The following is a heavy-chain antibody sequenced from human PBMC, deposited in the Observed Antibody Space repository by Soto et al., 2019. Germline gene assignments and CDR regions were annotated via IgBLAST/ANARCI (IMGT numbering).Heavy chain of an antibody. D-gene: IGHD6-13*01. CDR3: ASNGPNFGTRTKPVYSSRWYPYYYYYYYMDV. CDR2: IYYSWST. CDR1: GGSISSSSYY. V-gene: IGHV4-39*01. Sequence: PSETLSLTCTVSGGSISSSSYYWGWIRQPPGKGLEWIGSIYYSWSTYYNQSLKSRVTISVNTSKNQSSLKLSSVTPANTSVYYCASNGPNFGTRTKPVYSSRWYPYYYYYYYMDVWGKGTTVTGSS. J-gene: IGHJ6*03.